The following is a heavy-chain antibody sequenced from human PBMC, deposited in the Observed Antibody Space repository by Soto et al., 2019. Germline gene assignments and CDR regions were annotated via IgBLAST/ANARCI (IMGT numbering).Heavy chain of an antibody. D-gene: IGHD2-2*02. V-gene: IGHV3-30-3*01. CDR1: GFTFSSYA. CDR2: ISYDGSNK. J-gene: IGHJ4*02. CDR3: ARGGGYCGSTSCHTYYFDY. Sequence: GGSLRLSCAASGFTFSSYAMHWVRQAPGKGLEWVAVISYDGSNKYYADSVKGRFTISRDNSKNTLYLQMNSLRAEDTAFYYCARGGGYCGSTSCHTYYFDYWGQGPLVTVSS.